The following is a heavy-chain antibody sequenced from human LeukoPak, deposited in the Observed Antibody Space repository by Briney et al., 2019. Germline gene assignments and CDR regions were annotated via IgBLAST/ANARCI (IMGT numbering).Heavy chain of an antibody. J-gene: IGHJ6*02. D-gene: IGHD2-8*01. Sequence: PSETLSLTCNVSGGSISGYYWSWVRQPPGKGLEWIGYIYYSGSTNYNPSLKSRVTISVDTSKNQFSLKLSSVTAADTAVYYCAREGAGVLYYYGMDVWGQGTTVTVSS. CDR2: IYYSGST. V-gene: IGHV4-59*01. CDR3: AREGAGVLYYYGMDV. CDR1: GGSISGYY.